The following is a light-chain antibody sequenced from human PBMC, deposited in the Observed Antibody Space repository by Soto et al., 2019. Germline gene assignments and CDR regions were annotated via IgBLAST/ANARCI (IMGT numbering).Light chain of an antibody. CDR3: QAWDSGTVV. J-gene: IGLJ2*01. CDR1: QLGDKY. V-gene: IGLV3-1*01. Sequence: SYELTQPPSVSVSPGQTASITCSGDQLGDKYACWYQQKPGQSPVLVIYQDNKRPSGVPERFSGSNSGNTATLTISGTQAMDEADYYCQAWDSGTVVFGGGTQLTVL. CDR2: QDN.